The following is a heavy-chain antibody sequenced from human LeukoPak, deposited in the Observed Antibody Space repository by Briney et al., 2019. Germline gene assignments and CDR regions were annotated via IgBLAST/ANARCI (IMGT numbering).Heavy chain of an antibody. Sequence: GGSLRLSCAASGFTFSDYALGWVRQAPGRGLEWVATLSGSGAGTYYSDSVQGRFTISRDNSRNTLYLQMNSLTAEDTAVFYCAKDGVILAPGVYWYMDVWGRGTTVTVSS. CDR3: AKDGVILAPGVYWYMDV. CDR2: LSGSGAGT. J-gene: IGHJ6*03. CDR1: GFTFSDYA. D-gene: IGHD3-16*02. V-gene: IGHV3-23*01.